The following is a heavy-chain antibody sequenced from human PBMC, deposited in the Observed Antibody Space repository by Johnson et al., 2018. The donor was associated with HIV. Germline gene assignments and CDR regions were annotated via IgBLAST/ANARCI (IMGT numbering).Heavy chain of an antibody. CDR2: ISYDGSNK. V-gene: IGHV3-30*04. D-gene: IGHD3-3*02. CDR3: ARELSHDAFDI. J-gene: IGHJ3*02. Sequence: QVQLVESGGGVVHPGGSLRLSCAASGFTFSSYAMHWVRQAPGKGLEWVAVISYDGSNKYYADSVKGRFTISRDNSKNTLYLQMNSLRAEDTAAYYCARELSHDAFDIWGQGTMVTVSS. CDR1: GFTFSSYA.